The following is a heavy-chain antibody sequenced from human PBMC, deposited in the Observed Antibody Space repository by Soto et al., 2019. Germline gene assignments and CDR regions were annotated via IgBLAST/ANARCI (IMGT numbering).Heavy chain of an antibody. CDR1: GFNFGGSW. D-gene: IGHD2-8*01. CDR2: IYPGDSDT. Sequence: GESLKISFKASGFNFGGSWIGWVRQMPVKGLEWMGIIYPGDSDTRYSPSFQGQVIISAEKSIDTAYLQWSSLKASENAIYYCASARYCTWEGAFDVWGQRKMIAV. V-gene: IGHV5-51*01. CDR3: ASARYCTWEGAFDV. J-gene: IGHJ3*01.